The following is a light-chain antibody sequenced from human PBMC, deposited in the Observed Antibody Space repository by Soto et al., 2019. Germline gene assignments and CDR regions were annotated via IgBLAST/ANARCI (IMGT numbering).Light chain of an antibody. V-gene: IGKV3-15*01. J-gene: IGKJ4*01. CDR3: QQYNNWPP. Sequence: EIVMTQSPATLSVSPGERATLSCRASQSVSSNLAWFQQKPGQAPRLLIYDASTRATGIPARFSGSGSGTEFSLTISSLQSEDFAVYYCQQYNNWPPFGGGTKVEIK. CDR2: DAS. CDR1: QSVSSN.